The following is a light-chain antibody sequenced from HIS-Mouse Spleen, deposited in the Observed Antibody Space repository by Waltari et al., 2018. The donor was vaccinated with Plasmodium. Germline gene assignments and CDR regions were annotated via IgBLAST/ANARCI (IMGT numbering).Light chain of an antibody. V-gene: IGKV3-20*01. Sequence: EIGLKQSPGTLSLSPGERAPLSCRASQSVSSSYLAWYQQKPGQAPRLLIYGASSRATGIPDRFSGSGSGTDFTLTISRLEPEDFAVYYCQQYGSSPPYTFGQGTKLEIK. CDR1: QSVSSSY. CDR3: QQYGSSPPYT. CDR2: GAS. J-gene: IGKJ2*01.